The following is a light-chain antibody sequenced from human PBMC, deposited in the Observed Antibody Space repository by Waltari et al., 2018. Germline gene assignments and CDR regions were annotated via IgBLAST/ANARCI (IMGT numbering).Light chain of an antibody. CDR1: SSDVGRYKF. CDR3: SSYAGGNTLV. J-gene: IGLJ2*01. Sequence: QPALTQPPSASGSLGHSVTISCTGSSSDVGRYKFVSWYQQYPGKAPKLIFYEVFKWPPGVPDRFSGSKSGNTASLTVSGLQPEDEADYYCSSYAGGNTLVFGGGTRLTVL. CDR2: EVF. V-gene: IGLV2-8*01.